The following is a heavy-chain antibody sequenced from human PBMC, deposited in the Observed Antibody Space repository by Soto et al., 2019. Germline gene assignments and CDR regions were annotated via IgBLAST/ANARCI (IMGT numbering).Heavy chain of an antibody. Sequence: GGSLRLSCVVSGFTVSSTNYMSWVRQAPGKGLEWVSVIYGGGTTYYADSVKGRFTISRDNSKNTLYLQMNSLRAEDTAVYYCRGYGYWGQGTLVTVSS. CDR3: RGYGY. CDR1: GFTVSSTNY. J-gene: IGHJ4*02. V-gene: IGHV3-53*01. CDR2: IYGGGTT. D-gene: IGHD5-12*01.